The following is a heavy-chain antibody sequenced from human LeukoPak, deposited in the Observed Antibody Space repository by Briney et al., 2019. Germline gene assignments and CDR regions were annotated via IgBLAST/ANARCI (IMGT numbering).Heavy chain of an antibody. Sequence: GGSLRLSCAASVFTVSSNYMTWVRQAPGKGLEWVSVIYSGGSTYYADSVKGRFTISRDNAKNSLYLQMNSLRAEDTAVYYCARGKYSSGWFDYWGQGTLVTVSS. CDR2: IYSGGST. J-gene: IGHJ4*02. V-gene: IGHV3-53*01. CDR3: ARGKYSSGWFDY. CDR1: VFTVSSNY. D-gene: IGHD6-19*01.